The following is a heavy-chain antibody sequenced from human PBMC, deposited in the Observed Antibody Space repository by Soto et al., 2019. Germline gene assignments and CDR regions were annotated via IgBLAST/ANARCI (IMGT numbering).Heavy chain of an antibody. V-gene: IGHV4-30-4*01. D-gene: IGHD6-13*01. J-gene: IGHJ4*02. CDR3: ARDVLAAAGPSSYYFDY. CDR1: GGSISSGDYY. Sequence: SETLSLTCTVSGGSISSGDYYWGWIRQPPGKGLEWIGYIYYSGSTYYNPSLKSRVTISVDTSKNQFSLKLSSVTAADTAVYYRARDVLAAAGPSSYYFDYWGQGTLVTVSS. CDR2: IYYSGST.